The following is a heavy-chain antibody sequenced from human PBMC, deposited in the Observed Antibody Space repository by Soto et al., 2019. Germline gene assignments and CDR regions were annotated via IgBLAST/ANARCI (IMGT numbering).Heavy chain of an antibody. J-gene: IGHJ6*02. D-gene: IGHD4-17*01. CDR1: GGSISSSNYY. CDR3: ARHGNTVTTGYYYGMDV. CDR2: MYYSGRT. V-gene: IGHV4-39*01. Sequence: ETLSLTCPVSGGSISSSNYYWGWIRQPPGRGLEWIGTMYYSGRTYYNPSLKSRVTTSVDTSKNQFSLKLSAVTATDTAVYYCARHGNTVTTGYYYGMDVWGQGTKVTVYS.